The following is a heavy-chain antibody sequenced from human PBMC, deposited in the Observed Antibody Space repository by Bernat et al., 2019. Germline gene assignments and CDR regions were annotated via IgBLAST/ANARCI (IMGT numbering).Heavy chain of an antibody. D-gene: IGHD3-3*01. V-gene: IGHV3-30-3*01. J-gene: IGHJ3*02. Sequence: QVQLVESGGGVVQPGRSLRLSCAASGFTFSSYAMHWVRQAPGKGLEWVAVISYDGSNKYYADSVKVRFTISRDNSKNTLYLQMNSLRAEDTAVYYCARDGSITIFGVAQKHDAFDIWGQGTMVTVSS. CDR3: ARDGSITIFGVAQKHDAFDI. CDR1: GFTFSSYA. CDR2: ISYDGSNK.